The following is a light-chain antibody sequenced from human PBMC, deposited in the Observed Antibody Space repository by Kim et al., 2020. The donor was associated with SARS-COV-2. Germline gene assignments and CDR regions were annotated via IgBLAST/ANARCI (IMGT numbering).Light chain of an antibody. V-gene: IGLV2-8*01. J-gene: IGLJ2*01. CDR2: EVS. CDR1: STNVGAYNY. Sequence: GQSVTISCTGTSTNVGAYNYVSWYQQYPGKPPKVIIYEVSKRPSGVPDRFSGSKSGKTASLTVSGLQSEDEAHYYCSSYAGSNAVVFGGGTQLTVL. CDR3: SSYAGSNAVV.